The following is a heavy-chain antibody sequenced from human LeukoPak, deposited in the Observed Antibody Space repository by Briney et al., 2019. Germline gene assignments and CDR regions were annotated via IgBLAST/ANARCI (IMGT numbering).Heavy chain of an antibody. CDR1: GFTFSSHA. CDR3: ARDFWDDFEYFDL. D-gene: IGHD3-3*01. J-gene: IGHJ2*01. V-gene: IGHV3-23*01. CDR2: INGSGSST. Sequence: VGSLRLSCAASGFTFSSHAMSWVRQAPGKGLEWVSPINGSGSSTYYADSVKGRVSISRDNSKNTLYLQMNSLRVEDTALYYCARDFWDDFEYFDLWGRGTLVTVSS.